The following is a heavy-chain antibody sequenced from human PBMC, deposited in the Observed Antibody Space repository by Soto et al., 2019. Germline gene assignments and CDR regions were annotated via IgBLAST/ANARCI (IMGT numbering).Heavy chain of an antibody. J-gene: IGHJ3*02. Sequence: QVQLVESGGGVVQPGRSLRLSCAASGFTFSSYAMHWVRQAPGKGLEWVAVISYDGSNKYYADSVKGRFTISRDNSKNTMYVQMNSMRAEETAVYYCARKVLSEEDYYDSSGYYLNDAFDIWGQGTMVTVSS. V-gene: IGHV3-30-3*01. D-gene: IGHD3-22*01. CDR2: ISYDGSNK. CDR1: GFTFSSYA. CDR3: ARKVLSEEDYYDSSGYYLNDAFDI.